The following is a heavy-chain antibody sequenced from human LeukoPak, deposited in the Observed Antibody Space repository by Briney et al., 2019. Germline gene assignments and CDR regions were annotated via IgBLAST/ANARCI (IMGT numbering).Heavy chain of an antibody. J-gene: IGHJ5*02. CDR2: IIPIFGTA. CDR1: GGTFSSYA. Sequence: SVKVSCKASGGTFSSYAISWVRQAPGQGLEWMGGIIPIFGTANYAQKFQGRVTITADESTSTAYMELSSLRSEDTAVYYCARDTSTWDWFDPWGQGTLVTVSS. CDR3: ARDTSTWDWFDP. V-gene: IGHV1-69*01. D-gene: IGHD2-2*01.